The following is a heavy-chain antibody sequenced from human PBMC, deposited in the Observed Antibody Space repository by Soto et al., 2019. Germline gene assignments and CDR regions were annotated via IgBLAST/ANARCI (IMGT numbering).Heavy chain of an antibody. CDR3: ATNNRASYHFDY. Sequence: SVKVSGKAFGGTFSSYAISWVRQAPGQGLEWMGGIIPLFGTTNYAPKFQGRVAITADERARTAYMDLSSLKSEDTAVYYCATNNRASYHFDYWGQGTLVTVSS. CDR2: IIPLFGTT. J-gene: IGHJ4*02. D-gene: IGHD3-16*02. V-gene: IGHV1-69*13. CDR1: GGTFSSYA.